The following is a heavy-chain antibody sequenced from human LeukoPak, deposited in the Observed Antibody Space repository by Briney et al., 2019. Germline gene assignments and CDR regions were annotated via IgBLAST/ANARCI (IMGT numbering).Heavy chain of an antibody. CDR2: IYWDDDK. CDR3: AHTVVGVYDY. D-gene: IGHD4-23*01. Sequence: ESGPTLVNATQTLTPTCTFSGFSLRTSGVGVGWIRQPPGKALEWLALIYWDDDKRYSPSLKSRVTISKDTSKDQVVLTMNNMDPVDTATYYCAHTVVGVYDYWGQGTLVTVSS. J-gene: IGHJ4*02. V-gene: IGHV2-5*02. CDR1: GFSLRTSGVG.